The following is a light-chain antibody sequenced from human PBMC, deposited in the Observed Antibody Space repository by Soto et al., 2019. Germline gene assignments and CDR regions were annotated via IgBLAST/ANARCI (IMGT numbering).Light chain of an antibody. CDR2: FAS. Sequence: EIVMTQSPATLSVSPGERATPSCRASQSVSSKLAWFQQKPGQAPRLLIYFASTRATDIPARFSGSGSGTEFTLTISSRQSEDFAVYYCQQYNNWPHTFGQGTKLEIK. CDR3: QQYNNWPHT. J-gene: IGKJ2*01. CDR1: QSVSSK. V-gene: IGKV3-15*01.